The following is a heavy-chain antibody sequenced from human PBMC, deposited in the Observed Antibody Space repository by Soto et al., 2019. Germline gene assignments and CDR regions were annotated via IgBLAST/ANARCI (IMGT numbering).Heavy chain of an antibody. CDR1: GYTFTSYG. Sequence: GASVKVSCKASGYTFTSYGISWVRQAPGQGLEWMGWISAYNGNTNYAQKLQGRVTMTTDTSTSTAYMELRSLRSDDTAVYYCARDGPGEDITIFGVVISPRSRGNFDYWGQGTLVTVSS. J-gene: IGHJ4*02. D-gene: IGHD3-3*01. CDR3: ARDGPGEDITIFGVVISPRSRGNFDY. CDR2: ISAYNGNT. V-gene: IGHV1-18*04.